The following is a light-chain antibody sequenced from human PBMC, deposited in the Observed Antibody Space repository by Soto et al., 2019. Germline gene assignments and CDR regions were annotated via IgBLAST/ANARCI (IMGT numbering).Light chain of an antibody. CDR1: SSDVGNYNL. J-gene: IGLJ3*02. V-gene: IGLV2-23*01. Sequence: QSALTQPASVSGSPGQSITISCTGTSSDVGNYNLVSWYQQHPGKAPQLLIYEATKRPSGVSNRFSGSKSGNTASLTISGLQAEDEADYHCCSFAGSSVWVFGGGTKLPVL. CDR3: CSFAGSSVWV. CDR2: EAT.